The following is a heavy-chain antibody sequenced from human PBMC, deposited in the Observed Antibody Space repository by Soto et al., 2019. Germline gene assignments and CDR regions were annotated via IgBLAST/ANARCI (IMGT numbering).Heavy chain of an antibody. V-gene: IGHV1-46*01. J-gene: IGHJ4*02. CDR3: ARVQPRYYYDSSGSFDY. D-gene: IGHD3-22*01. CDR1: GYTFTSYY. CDR2: INPSGGST. Sequence: ASVKVSCKASGYTFTSYYMHWVRQAPGQGLEWMGIINPSGGSTSYAQKFQGRVTMTRDTSTSTVYMELSSLRFEDTAVYFCARVQPRYYYDSSGSFDYWGQGTLVTVSS.